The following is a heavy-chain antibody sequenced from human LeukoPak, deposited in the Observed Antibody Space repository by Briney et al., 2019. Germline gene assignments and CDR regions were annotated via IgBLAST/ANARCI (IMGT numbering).Heavy chain of an antibody. CDR3: ARRRGYYDSSDYYFDY. J-gene: IGHJ4*02. CDR2: IYPGDSDT. Sequence: GESLKISCQGSGYSFTSYWIGWVRQMPGKGLEWMGIIYPGDSDTRYSPSFQGQVTISADKSISTAYLQWSSLKASDTAMYYCARRRGYYDSSDYYFDYWGQGTPVTVSS. CDR1: GYSFTSYW. V-gene: IGHV5-51*01. D-gene: IGHD3-22*01.